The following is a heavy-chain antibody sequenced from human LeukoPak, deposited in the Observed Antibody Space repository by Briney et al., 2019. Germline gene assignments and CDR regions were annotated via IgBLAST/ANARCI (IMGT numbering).Heavy chain of an antibody. D-gene: IGHD5-24*01. V-gene: IGHV4-34*01. CDR1: GGSFSGYY. Sequence: TSETLSLTCAVYGGSFSGYYWSWIRQPLGKGLEWIGEINHSGSTNYNPSLKSRVTISVDTSKNQFSLKLSSVTAADTAVYYCAEDRDGYSRFDYWGQGTLVAVSS. CDR3: AEDRDGYSRFDY. J-gene: IGHJ4*02. CDR2: INHSGST.